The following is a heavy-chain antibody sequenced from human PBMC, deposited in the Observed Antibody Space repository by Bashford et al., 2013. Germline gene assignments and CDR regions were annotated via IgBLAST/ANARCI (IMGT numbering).Heavy chain of an antibody. V-gene: IGHV3-7*01. Sequence: RQDPGKGLEWVANINAXEVQKLCGLWXGAEFTVSRDIAENSVHLQMNSLRAEDTAVYYCAMSVSSDCWECLDVWGQGTTVTVSS. CDR3: AMSVSSDCWECLDV. J-gene: IGHJ6*02. D-gene: IGHD3-22*01. CDR2: INAXEVQ.